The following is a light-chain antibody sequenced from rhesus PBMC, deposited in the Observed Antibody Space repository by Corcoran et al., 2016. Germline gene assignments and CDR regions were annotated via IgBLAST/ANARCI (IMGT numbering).Light chain of an antibody. V-gene: IGKV1-74*01. CDR3: QNSYGTPFT. CDR1: ENVNNY. J-gene: IGKJ3*01. Sequence: DIQMTQSPSSLSASVGDRVTITCRASENVNNYLHWYQQKPGKSPELLIDKASNLQSGVPSRFSGSGSGTDCTLTISSLQPEDFATYYCQNSYGTPFTFGPGTKLDIK. CDR2: KAS.